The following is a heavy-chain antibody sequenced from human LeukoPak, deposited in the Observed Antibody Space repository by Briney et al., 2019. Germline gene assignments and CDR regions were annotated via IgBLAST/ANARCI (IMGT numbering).Heavy chain of an antibody. CDR2: INHSGST. J-gene: IGHJ5*02. Sequence: SETLSLTCAVYGGSFSGYYWSWIRQPPGKGLEWIGEINHSGSTNYNPSLKSRVTISVDTSKNQFSLKLSSVTAADTAVYYCARPWIQDKGNWFDPWGQGTLVTVSS. CDR3: ARPWIQDKGNWFDP. CDR1: GGSFSGYY. D-gene: IGHD1-1*01. V-gene: IGHV4-34*01.